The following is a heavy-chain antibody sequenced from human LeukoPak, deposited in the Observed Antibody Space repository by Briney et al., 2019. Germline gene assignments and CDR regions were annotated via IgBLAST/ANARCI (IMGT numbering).Heavy chain of an antibody. D-gene: IGHD4-17*01. Sequence: GGSLRLSCAASGFTFDDYGMSWVRQAPGKGLEWVSGINWNGGSTGYADSVKGRFTISRDNAKNSLYLQMNSLRAEDTALYYCARDGDYGTYYYMDVWGKGTTVTVSS. J-gene: IGHJ6*03. CDR2: INWNGGST. V-gene: IGHV3-20*04. CDR1: GFTFDDYG. CDR3: ARDGDYGTYYYMDV.